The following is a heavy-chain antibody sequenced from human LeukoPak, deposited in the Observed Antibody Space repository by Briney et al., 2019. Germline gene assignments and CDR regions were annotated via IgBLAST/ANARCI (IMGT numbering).Heavy chain of an antibody. CDR3: ARQEYCSGGSCYTWFDP. J-gene: IGHJ5*02. D-gene: IGHD2-15*01. V-gene: IGHV5-51*01. Sequence: GESLKISCKGSGYSFTSYWIGWVRQMPGKGLEWMGIIYPGDSDTRYSPSFQGQVTISADKSISPAYLQWSSLKASDTAMYYCARQEYCSGGSCYTWFDPWGQGTLVTVSS. CDR2: IYPGDSDT. CDR1: GYSFTSYW.